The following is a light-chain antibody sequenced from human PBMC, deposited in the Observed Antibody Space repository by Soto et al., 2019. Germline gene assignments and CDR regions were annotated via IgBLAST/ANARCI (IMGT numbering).Light chain of an antibody. V-gene: IGKV1-5*01. CDR3: QQYKSYST. Sequence: DIQMTQSPSALSASVGDIATINFRASQSISSWLAWYQQKPGKAPKLLIYDASSLESGVPSRFSGSVSGTEFTLTISSLQPDDFATYYCQQYKSYSTFGQGTKVDIK. CDR1: QSISSW. J-gene: IGKJ1*01. CDR2: DAS.